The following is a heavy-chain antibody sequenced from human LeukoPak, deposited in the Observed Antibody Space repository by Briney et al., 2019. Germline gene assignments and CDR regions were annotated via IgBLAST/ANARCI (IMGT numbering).Heavy chain of an antibody. V-gene: IGHV4-61*05. J-gene: IGHJ6*02. CDR2: IYYSGST. D-gene: IGHD1-14*01. CDR1: GGSISSSSYY. CDR3: FRSYYYGMDV. Sequence: SETLSLTCTVSGGSISSSSYYWGWIRQPPGKGLEWIGYIYYSGSTNYNPSLKSRVTISVDTSKNQFSLKLSSVTAADTAVYYCFRSYYYGMDVWGQGTTVTVSS.